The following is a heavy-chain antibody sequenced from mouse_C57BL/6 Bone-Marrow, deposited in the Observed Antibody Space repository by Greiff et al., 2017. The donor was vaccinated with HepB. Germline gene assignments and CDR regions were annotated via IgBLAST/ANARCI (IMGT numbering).Heavy chain of an antibody. J-gene: IGHJ3*01. V-gene: IGHV1-69*01. CDR3: ARERWLKLAY. CDR1: GYTFTSYW. Sequence: VQLQQPGAELVMPGASVKLSCKASGYTFTSYWMHWVKQRPGQGLEWIGEIDPSDSYTNYNQKFKGKSTLTVDKSSSTAYMQLSSLTSEDSAVYYCARERWLKLAYWGQGTLVTVSA. CDR2: IDPSDSYT. D-gene: IGHD2-3*01.